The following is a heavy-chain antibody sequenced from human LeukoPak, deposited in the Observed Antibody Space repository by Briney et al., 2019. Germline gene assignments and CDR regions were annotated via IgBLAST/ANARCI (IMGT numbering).Heavy chain of an antibody. CDR2: INPSGGST. D-gene: IGHD2-15*01. J-gene: IGHJ4*02. V-gene: IGHV1-46*01. CDR3: ARVYEYAGSGSYYFDY. Sequence: GASVNVSCTASGYTFTIYYMHWVRQAPGQGLEWMGIINPSGGSTSYTQKFQGRVTMTRDTSTSTVYMELSSLRSEDTAVYYCARVYEYAGSGSYYFDYWGQGTLVTVSS. CDR1: GYTFTIYY.